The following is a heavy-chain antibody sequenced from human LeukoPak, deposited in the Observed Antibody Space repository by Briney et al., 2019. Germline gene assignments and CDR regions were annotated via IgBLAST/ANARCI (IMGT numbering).Heavy chain of an antibody. CDR3: TTGDGYNSYYFDY. V-gene: IGHV3-15*01. J-gene: IGHJ4*02. CDR2: IKSKTDGGTT. D-gene: IGHD5-24*01. CDR1: GFTFSNAW. Sequence: GGSLRLSRAASGFTFSNAWMSWVRQAPGKGLEWVGRIKSKTDGGTTDYAAPVKGRFTISRDDSKNTLYLQMNSLKTEDTAVYYCTTGDGYNSYYFDYWGQGTLVTVSS.